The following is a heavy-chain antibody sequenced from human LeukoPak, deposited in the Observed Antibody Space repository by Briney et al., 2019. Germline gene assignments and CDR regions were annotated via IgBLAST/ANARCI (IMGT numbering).Heavy chain of an antibody. V-gene: IGHV3-30*02. Sequence: GGSLRLSCAASGFTFSSYGMHWVRQAPGKGLEWVAFIRYDGSNKYYADSVKGRFTISRDNSKNTLYLQMNSLRPDDTAIYYCAKDLVGATQAWGQGTLVTVSS. CDR1: GFTFSSYG. D-gene: IGHD1-26*01. CDR3: AKDLVGATQA. CDR2: IRYDGSNK. J-gene: IGHJ5*02.